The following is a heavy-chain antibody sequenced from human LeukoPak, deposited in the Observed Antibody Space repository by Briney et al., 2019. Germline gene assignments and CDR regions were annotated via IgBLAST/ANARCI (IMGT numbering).Heavy chain of an antibody. V-gene: IGHV3-30*18. J-gene: IGHJ3*02. CDR1: GFTFNSNG. Sequence: GGSLRLSCAASGFTFNSNGMHWVRQAPGKGLEWVAVISYDGSNKYYADSVKGRFTISRDNSKNTLYLQMNSLRAEDTAVYYCAKGDRITMSHDAFDIWGQGTMVTVSS. CDR3: AKGDRITMSHDAFDI. D-gene: IGHD3-22*01. CDR2: ISYDGSNK.